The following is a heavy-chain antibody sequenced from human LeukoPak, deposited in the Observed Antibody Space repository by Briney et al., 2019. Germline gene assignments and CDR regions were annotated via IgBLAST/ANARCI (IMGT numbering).Heavy chain of an antibody. Sequence: AGGSLRLSCAASGFTFSSHSMNWVRQAPGKGLEWVSSISSSSYIYYADSVKGRFTISRDNAKNSLYLQMNSLRAEDTAVYYCARDLKQWLRGFDYWGQGTLVTVSS. CDR2: ISSSSYI. J-gene: IGHJ4*02. D-gene: IGHD6-19*01. CDR3: ARDLKQWLRGFDY. V-gene: IGHV3-21*01. CDR1: GFTFSSHS.